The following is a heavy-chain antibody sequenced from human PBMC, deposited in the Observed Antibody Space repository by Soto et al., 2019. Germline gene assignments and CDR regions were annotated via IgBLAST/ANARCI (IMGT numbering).Heavy chain of an antibody. J-gene: IGHJ5*02. CDR1: GYSFTSYW. D-gene: IGHD6-13*01. CDR3: ARSARPGVYSRSWDGYNWFDP. Sequence: PGESLKISCKGSGYSFTSYWIGWVRQMPGKGLEWMGIIYPGDSDTRYSPSFQGQVTISADKSISTAYLQWSSLKASDTAMYYCARSARPGVYSRSWDGYNWFDPWGQGTLVTVSS. CDR2: IYPGDSDT. V-gene: IGHV5-51*01.